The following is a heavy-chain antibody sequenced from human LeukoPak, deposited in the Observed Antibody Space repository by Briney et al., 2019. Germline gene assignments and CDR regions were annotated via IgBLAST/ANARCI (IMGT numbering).Heavy chain of an antibody. V-gene: IGHV4-59*08. D-gene: IGHD5-24*01. J-gene: IGHJ4*02. CDR2: IYYSGST. CDR3: ARTSWVQSSYYFDY. Sequence: SETLSLTCTVSGGSISSYYWSWIRQPPGKGLEWIGYIYYSGSTNYNPSLKSRVTISVDTSKNQFSLNLSSVTAADTAVYYCARTSWVQSSYYFDYWGLGTLVTVSS. CDR1: GGSISSYY.